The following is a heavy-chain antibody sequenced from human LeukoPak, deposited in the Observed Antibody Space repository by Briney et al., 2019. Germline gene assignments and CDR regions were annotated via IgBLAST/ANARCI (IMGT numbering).Heavy chain of an antibody. CDR1: GGSISSYY. Sequence: SETLSLTCTVSGGSISSYYWRWIRQPPGKGLEWIGYIYYSGSTNYNLSLKSRVTISVDTSKNQFSLKLSSVTAADTAVYYCTGEKGVLYYYYMDVWGKGTTVTVSS. CDR3: TGEKGVLYYYYMDV. CDR2: IYYSGST. J-gene: IGHJ6*03. V-gene: IGHV4-59*01.